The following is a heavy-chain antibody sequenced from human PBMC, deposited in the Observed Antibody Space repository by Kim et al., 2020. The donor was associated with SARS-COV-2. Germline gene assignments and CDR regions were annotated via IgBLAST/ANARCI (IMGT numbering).Heavy chain of an antibody. Sequence: ASVKVSCKASGYTFTSYAMNWVRQVPGQGLEWMGWINTNTGNPTYAQGFTGRFVFSLDTSVSTAYLQIRSLKAEDTAVYYCARRGAGYYDILTGYFLFDYWGQGALVTVSP. CDR2: INTNTGNP. CDR1: GYTFTSYA. D-gene: IGHD3-9*01. V-gene: IGHV7-4-1*02. J-gene: IGHJ4*02. CDR3: ARRGAGYYDILTGYFLFDY.